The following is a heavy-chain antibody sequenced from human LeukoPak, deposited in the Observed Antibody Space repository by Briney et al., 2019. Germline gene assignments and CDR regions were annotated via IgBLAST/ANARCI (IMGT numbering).Heavy chain of an antibody. Sequence: ASVKVSCKASGYTFTSYDINWVRQATGQGLEWMGWMNPNSGNTGYAQKFQGRVTMTRNTSISTAYMELSSLRSEDTAVYYCARVHRSARGYFDYWGQGTLVTASS. J-gene: IGHJ4*02. CDR2: MNPNSGNT. V-gene: IGHV1-8*01. CDR1: GYTFTSYD. CDR3: ARVHRSARGYFDY. D-gene: IGHD6-6*01.